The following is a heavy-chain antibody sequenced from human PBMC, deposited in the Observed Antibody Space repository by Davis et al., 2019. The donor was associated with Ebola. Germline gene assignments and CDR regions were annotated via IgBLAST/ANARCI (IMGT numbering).Heavy chain of an antibody. D-gene: IGHD3-16*01. CDR3: ARGPTDPSGG. Sequence: ASVKVSCKASGYTFTSYGISWVRQAPGQGLEWMGWISAYNGNTNYAQKFQGRVTLTADESTSTAYMELSSLRSEDTAVYYCARGPTDPSGGWGQGTLVTVSS. V-gene: IGHV1-18*01. CDR2: ISAYNGNT. J-gene: IGHJ4*02. CDR1: GYTFTSYG.